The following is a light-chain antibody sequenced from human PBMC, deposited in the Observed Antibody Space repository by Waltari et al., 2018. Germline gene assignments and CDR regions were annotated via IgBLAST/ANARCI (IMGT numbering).Light chain of an antibody. CDR1: RSDVGGYNY. J-gene: IGLJ2*01. CDR2: DVS. V-gene: IGLV2-11*01. Sequence: QSALTQPRSVSGSPGQSVTISCTGPRSDVGGYNYVSWYQQHPGKAPKLMIYDVSKRPSGVPDRFSGSKSGNTASLTISGLQAEDEADYYCCSYAGSYPVVFGGGTKLTVL. CDR3: CSYAGSYPVV.